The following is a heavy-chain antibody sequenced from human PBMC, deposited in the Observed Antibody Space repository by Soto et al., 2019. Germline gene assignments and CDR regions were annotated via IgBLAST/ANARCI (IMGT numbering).Heavy chain of an antibody. CDR3: ARRSIAAAGWWFDP. Sequence: QVQLQESGPGLVKPSQTLSLTCTVSGGSISSGGYYWSWIRQHPGKGLEWIGYIYYSGSTYYNPSLKTRGXXPXDTPKNQFSLKLSSVTAADTAVYYCARRSIAAAGWWFDPWGQGTLVTVSS. J-gene: IGHJ5*02. CDR1: GGSISSGGYY. V-gene: IGHV4-31*03. D-gene: IGHD6-13*01. CDR2: IYYSGST.